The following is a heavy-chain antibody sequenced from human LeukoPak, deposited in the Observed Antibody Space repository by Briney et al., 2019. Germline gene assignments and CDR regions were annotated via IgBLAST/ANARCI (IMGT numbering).Heavy chain of an antibody. D-gene: IGHD1-7*01. CDR3: ARTPYNWNYRSFDY. CDR1: GYTFTGYY. J-gene: IGHJ4*02. V-gene: IGHV1-2*02. CDR2: INPNSGGT. Sequence: ASVKVSCKASGYTFTGYYMRWVRQAPGQGLEWMGWINPNSGGTNYAQKFQGRVTMTRDTSISTAYMELSRLRSDDTAVYYCARTPYNWNYRSFDYWGQGTLVTVSS.